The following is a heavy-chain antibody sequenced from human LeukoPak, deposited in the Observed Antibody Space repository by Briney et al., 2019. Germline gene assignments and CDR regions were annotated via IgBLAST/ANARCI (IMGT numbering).Heavy chain of an antibody. D-gene: IGHD5-24*01. CDR2: IYSDNT. CDR1: GFTVSSNS. Sequence: GGSLRLSCTVSGFTVSSNSMSWVRQAPGKGLEWVSFIYSDNTHYSDSVKGRFTISRDNARNSLYLQMNSLRADDTAVYYCARLLEPATGYHMDVWGKGTTVTISS. CDR3: ARLLEPATGYHMDV. V-gene: IGHV3-53*01. J-gene: IGHJ6*03.